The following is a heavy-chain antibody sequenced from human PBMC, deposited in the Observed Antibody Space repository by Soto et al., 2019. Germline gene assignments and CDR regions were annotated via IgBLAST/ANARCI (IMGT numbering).Heavy chain of an antibody. CDR2: ISYDGSNK. CDR1: GFTFSTYG. CDR3: AKGFSYSVIDY. Sequence: QVQLVESGGGVVQPGRSLRLSCAASGFTFSTYGMHWVRQAPGKGLEWVAVISYDGSNKYYADSVKGRFTISRDNSKNTLYLQMSSLRAEDTGLFYCAKGFSYSVIDYWGQGTLVTVSS. J-gene: IGHJ4*02. D-gene: IGHD5-18*01. V-gene: IGHV3-30*18.